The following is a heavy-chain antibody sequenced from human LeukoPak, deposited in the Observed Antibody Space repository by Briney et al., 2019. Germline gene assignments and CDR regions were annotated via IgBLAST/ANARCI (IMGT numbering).Heavy chain of an antibody. D-gene: IGHD6-19*01. CDR2: INTNTGNP. Sequence: ASVKVSCKASGYTFTSYAMNWVRQAPGQGLEWMGWINTNTGNPAYAQGFTGRFVFSLDTSVSTAYLQISSLKAEDTAVYYCARVPLGSSGWYGYYYYGMDVWGQGTTVTVSS. CDR3: ARVPLGSSGWYGYYYYGMDV. J-gene: IGHJ6*02. CDR1: GYTFTSYA. V-gene: IGHV7-4-1*02.